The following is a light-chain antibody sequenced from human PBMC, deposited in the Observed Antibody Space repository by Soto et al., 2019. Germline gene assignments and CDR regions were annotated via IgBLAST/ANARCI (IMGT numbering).Light chain of an antibody. CDR1: QSISSW. V-gene: IGKV1-5*03. CDR2: KAS. J-gene: IGKJ1*01. Sequence: VGDRVTITCRASQSISSWLAWYQQKLGKAPKLLIYKASSLESGVPSRFSGSGSGTEFTLTISSLQPDDFATYYCQQYNNYSTFGQGTKVDIK. CDR3: QQYNNYST.